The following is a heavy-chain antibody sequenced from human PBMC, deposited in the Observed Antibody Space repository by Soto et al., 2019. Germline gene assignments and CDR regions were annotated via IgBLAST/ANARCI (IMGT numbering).Heavy chain of an antibody. CDR1: GYTFNSYA. J-gene: IGHJ5*01. D-gene: IGHD2-15*01. V-gene: IGHV1-18*01. CDR2: ISPSTGDT. Sequence: QVQLVQSGGEVKKPGASVKVSCQASGYTFNSYAISWVRQAPGQGLEWMGWISPSTGDTYQAQNFPDRVIMTLDISPNAAYMELRSLRSDDTAVYYCVRCYCSVGSCYACWHFDFWGRGTLVTVSS. CDR3: VRCYCSVGSCYACWHFDF.